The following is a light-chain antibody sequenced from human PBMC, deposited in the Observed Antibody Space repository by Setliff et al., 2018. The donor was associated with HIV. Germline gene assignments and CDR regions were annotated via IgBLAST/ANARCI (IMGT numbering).Light chain of an antibody. CDR1: SSDVGGYNW. CDR2: EVS. J-gene: IGLJ1*01. V-gene: IGLV2-14*01. Sequence: QSVLTQPASVSGSPGQSITISCTGTSSDVGGYNWVSWYQQHPGKAPKLMIYEVSNRPSGVSNRFSGSKPGSTASLTISGLRAEDEADYYCTSYTRDNTITRVFGTGTKVTVL. CDR3: TSYTRDNTITRV.